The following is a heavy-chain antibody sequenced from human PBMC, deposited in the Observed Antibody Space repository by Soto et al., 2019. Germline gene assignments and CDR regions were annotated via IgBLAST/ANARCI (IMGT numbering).Heavy chain of an antibody. V-gene: IGHV1-69*13. CDR2: IIPIFGTA. CDR3: ARRPPNYYYYGTEV. CDR1: GGTFSSYA. Sequence: SVNVSCKASGGTFSSYAISWVRQAPGQGLEWMGGIIPIFGTANYAQKFQGRVTITADESTSTAYMELSSLRSEDTAVYYCARRPPNYYYYGTEVWGQGKTVSVS. J-gene: IGHJ6*02. D-gene: IGHD2-8*01.